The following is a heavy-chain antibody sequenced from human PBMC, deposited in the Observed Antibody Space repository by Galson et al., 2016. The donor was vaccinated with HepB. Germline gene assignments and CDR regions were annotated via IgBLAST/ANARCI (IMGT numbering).Heavy chain of an antibody. D-gene: IGHD5-12*01. J-gene: IGHJ4*02. CDR3: ARECSLGIYCYFDY. V-gene: IGHV1-46*01. CDR2: INPSGGCT. CDR1: GYTFTRSY. Sequence: SVKVSCKASGYTFTRSYIHWVRQAPGQGLEWMGIINPSGGCTTYAQKFQGTVTMTRDTSTSTVYMELSSLRSEDTAVYYCARECSLGIYCYFDYWGQGTLVTVSS.